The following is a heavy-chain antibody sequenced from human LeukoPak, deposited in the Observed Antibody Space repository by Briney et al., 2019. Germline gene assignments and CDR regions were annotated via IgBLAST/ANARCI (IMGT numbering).Heavy chain of an antibody. Sequence: SVKVYCKASGGTFSSYAISWVRQAPGQGLEWMGRIIPILGIANYAQKFQGRVTITADKSTSTAYMELSSLRSEDTAVYYCARVVEMDTIVWFDPWGQGTLVTVSS. CDR2: IIPILGIA. CDR1: GGTFSSYA. D-gene: IGHD5-24*01. V-gene: IGHV1-69*04. J-gene: IGHJ5*02. CDR3: ARVVEMDTIVWFDP.